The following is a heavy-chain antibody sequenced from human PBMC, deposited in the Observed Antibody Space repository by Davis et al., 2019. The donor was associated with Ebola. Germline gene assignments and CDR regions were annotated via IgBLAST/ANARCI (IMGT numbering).Heavy chain of an antibody. D-gene: IGHD3-22*01. J-gene: IGHJ6*02. CDR2: ISDDGSNK. V-gene: IGHV3-30*04. CDR1: GFTFSSYA. Sequence: PGGSLRLSCAASGFTFSSYAMHWVRQAPGKGLEWVAVISDDGSNKYYADSVKGRFTFSRDHSKNTLYLQMNSLRAEDTAVYYCAREGGSSGYYYYYSGMDVWGQGTTVTVSS. CDR3: AREGGSSGYYYYYSGMDV.